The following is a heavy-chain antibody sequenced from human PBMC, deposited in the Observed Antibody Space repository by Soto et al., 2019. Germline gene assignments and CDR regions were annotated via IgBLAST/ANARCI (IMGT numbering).Heavy chain of an antibody. V-gene: IGHV1-69*13. D-gene: IGHD5-18*01. CDR3: ARIPRYSFPTSDDLDS. J-gene: IGHJ4*02. Sequence: ASVKVSCKASDYTFSNYAISWVRQAPGQGLEWMGSITPIYPTTNYAEKFQGRLTVTADGSTNTAYMELNSLTSEDTAVYYCARIPRYSFPTSDDLDSWGQGTLVTVSS. CDR2: ITPIYPTT. CDR1: DYTFSNYA.